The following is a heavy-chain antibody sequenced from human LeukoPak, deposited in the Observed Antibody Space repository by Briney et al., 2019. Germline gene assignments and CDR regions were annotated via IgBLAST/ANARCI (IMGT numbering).Heavy chain of an antibody. J-gene: IGHJ3*02. D-gene: IGHD3-9*01. Sequence: ASVKVSCKASGYTFTTYQMHWVRQAPGQGLDWMGIINPDGGSTAYAQKFQGRVTMTRDTSTSTVYMELSSLRSEDTAVCFCVRKVDPRAFDIWGQGTMVTVSS. CDR3: VRKVDPRAFDI. CDR2: INPDGGST. CDR1: GYTFTTYQ. V-gene: IGHV1-46*01.